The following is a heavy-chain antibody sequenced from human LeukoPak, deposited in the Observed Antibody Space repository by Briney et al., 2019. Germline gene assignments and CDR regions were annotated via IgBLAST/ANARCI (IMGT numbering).Heavy chain of an antibody. J-gene: IGHJ4*02. V-gene: IGHV1-2*02. D-gene: IGHD6-19*01. CDR1: GYTFTGYY. CDR2: INPNSGGT. Sequence: ASVKVSCKTSGYTFTGYYMHWVRQAPGQGLEWMGWINPNSGGTNYAQKFQGRVTMTRDTSISTAYMELSRLRSDDTAVYYCARARRVQQWLVTDYWGQGTLVTVSS. CDR3: ARARRVQQWLVTDY.